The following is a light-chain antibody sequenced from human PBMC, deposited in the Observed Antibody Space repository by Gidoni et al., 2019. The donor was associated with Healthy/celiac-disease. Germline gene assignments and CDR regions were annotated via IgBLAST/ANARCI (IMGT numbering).Light chain of an antibody. J-gene: IGKJ4*01. V-gene: IGKV3-11*01. CDR1: HSVSSY. Sequence: IESTQSPATLSWAPGESATRSCRASHSVSSYLAWNQQKPGQAPSLLIYDASNRATGIPARFSGSGSGTDFTLTISSLEHDDFAVYYCQPRSNWPTFGGGTKVEIK. CDR2: DAS. CDR3: QPRSNWPT.